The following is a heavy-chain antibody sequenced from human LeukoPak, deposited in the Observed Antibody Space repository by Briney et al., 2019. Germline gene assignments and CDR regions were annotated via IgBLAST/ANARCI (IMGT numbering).Heavy chain of an antibody. J-gene: IGHJ4*02. V-gene: IGHV4-34*01. CDR3: ARTDDSSGYYPFDY. D-gene: IGHD3-22*01. Sequence: SETLSLTCAVYGGSFSGYYWSWIRQPPGKGLEWVGEINHSGSTNYNPSLKSRVTISVDTSKNQFSLKLSSVTAADTAVYYCARTDDSSGYYPFDYWGQGTLVTVSS. CDR1: GGSFSGYY. CDR2: INHSGST.